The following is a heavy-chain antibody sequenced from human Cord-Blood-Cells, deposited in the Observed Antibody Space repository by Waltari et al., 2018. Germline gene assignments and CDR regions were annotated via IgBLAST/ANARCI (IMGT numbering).Heavy chain of an antibody. CDR2: IIPIFGTA. CDR1: GGPFSSYA. D-gene: IGHD2-15*01. CDR3: ARGIVAAHFDY. Sequence: QVQLVQSGAEVKQPGSSVKVSCKASGGPFSSYAIRWVRPAPGQGLEWMGGIIPIFGTANYAQKFQGRVTITADKSTSTAYMELSSLRSEDTAVYYCARGIVAAHFDYWGQGTLVTVSS. J-gene: IGHJ4*02. V-gene: IGHV1-69*06.